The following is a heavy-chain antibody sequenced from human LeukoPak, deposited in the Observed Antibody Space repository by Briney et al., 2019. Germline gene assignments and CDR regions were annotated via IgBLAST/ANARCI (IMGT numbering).Heavy chain of an antibody. CDR1: GGSFSGYY. CDR2: INHSGST. Sequence: SETLSLTCAVYGGSFSGYYWSWIRQPPGKGLEWIGEINHSGSTNYNPSLKSRVTISVDTSKNQFSLKLSSVTAADTAVYYCARGAGVGAVPDVWGKGTTVTVSS. V-gene: IGHV4-34*01. CDR3: ARGAGVGAVPDV. D-gene: IGHD1-26*01. J-gene: IGHJ6*04.